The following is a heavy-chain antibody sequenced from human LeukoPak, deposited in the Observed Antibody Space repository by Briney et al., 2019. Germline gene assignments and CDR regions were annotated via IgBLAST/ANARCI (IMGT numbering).Heavy chain of an antibody. J-gene: IGHJ4*02. Sequence: SETLSLTCAVYGGSFSGYYWSWIRQPPGKGLEWIGYIYYSGSTNYNPSLKSRVTISVDTSKNQFSLKLSSVTAADTAVYYCARVNVKYYYDSSGYYYAYWGQGTLVTVSS. CDR1: GGSFSGYY. CDR2: IYYSGST. V-gene: IGHV4-59*01. CDR3: ARVNVKYYYDSSGYYYAY. D-gene: IGHD3-22*01.